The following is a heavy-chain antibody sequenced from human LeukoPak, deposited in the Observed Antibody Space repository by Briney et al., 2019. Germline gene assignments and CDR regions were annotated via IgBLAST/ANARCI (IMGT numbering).Heavy chain of an antibody. J-gene: IGHJ4*02. CDR1: GGTMTNYY. CDR2: IYSSGST. D-gene: IGHD3-22*01. CDR3: ARVGVVESSGYHDYYFDF. V-gene: IGHV4-4*07. Sequence: SETLSLTCTISGGTMTNYYWSWIRQPAGKELEWIGRIYSSGSTNYNPSLKSRVTMSVDTSKNQFSLNLTSVTVADMAVYFCARVGVVESSGYHDYYFDFWGQGSLVTVSS.